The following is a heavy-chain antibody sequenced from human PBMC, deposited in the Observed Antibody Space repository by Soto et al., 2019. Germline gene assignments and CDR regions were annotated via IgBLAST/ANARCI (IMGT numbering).Heavy chain of an antibody. D-gene: IGHD2-15*01. V-gene: IGHV3-23*01. Sequence: EVQLLESGGGLVQPGGSLRLSCAASGFTFSSYAMNWVRQAPGKGLEWVSSISGNGVGTYYADSVKGRFTISRDNSKNTLYLQMNSLRAEYTAVYYCAKADIVVVVAATPHYWGQGTLVTVSS. CDR1: GFTFSSYA. J-gene: IGHJ4*02. CDR3: AKADIVVVVAATPHY. CDR2: ISGNGVGT.